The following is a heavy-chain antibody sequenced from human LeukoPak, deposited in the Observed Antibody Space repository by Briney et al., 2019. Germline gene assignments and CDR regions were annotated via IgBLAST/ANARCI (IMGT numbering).Heavy chain of an antibody. CDR1: GFTFSSYA. Sequence: GGSLRLSCAASGFTFSSYAMSWVRQAPGKGLERVSAISGSGGSTYYADSVKGRFTISRDNSKNTLYLQMNSLRAEDTAVYYCAKTQLRYCSGGSCYSGFSYWGQGTLVTVSS. D-gene: IGHD2-15*01. CDR3: AKTQLRYCSGGSCYSGFSY. J-gene: IGHJ4*02. CDR2: ISGSGGST. V-gene: IGHV3-23*01.